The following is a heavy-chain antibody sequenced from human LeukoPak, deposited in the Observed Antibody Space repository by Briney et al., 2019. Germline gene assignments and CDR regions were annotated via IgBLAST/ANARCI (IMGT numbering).Heavy chain of an antibody. CDR3: ATDNAEGGFSKFVWGSYRLVHAFDI. D-gene: IGHD3-16*02. J-gene: IGHJ3*02. V-gene: IGHV1-24*01. CDR2: FDPEDGET. CDR1: GYTLTELS. Sequence: ASVKVSCKVSGYTLTELSMHWVRQAPGKGLEWMGGFDPEDGETIYAQKFQGRVTMTEDTSTDTAYMELSSLRSEDTAVYYCATDNAEGGFSKFVWGSYRLVHAFDIWGQGTMVTVSS.